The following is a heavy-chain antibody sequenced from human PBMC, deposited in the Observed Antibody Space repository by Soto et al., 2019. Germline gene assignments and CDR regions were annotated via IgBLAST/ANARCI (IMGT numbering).Heavy chain of an antibody. CDR3: ARGSFGY. J-gene: IGHJ4*02. CDR2: ISYDGSNK. CDR1: GFTFSSYA. V-gene: IGHV3-30-3*01. Sequence: QVQLVESGGGVVQPGRSLSLSCAASGFTFSSYAMHWVRQAPGKGLEWVAVISYDGSNKYYADSVKGRFTISRDNSKNTLYLQMNSLRAEDTAVYYCARGSFGYWGQGTLVTVSS.